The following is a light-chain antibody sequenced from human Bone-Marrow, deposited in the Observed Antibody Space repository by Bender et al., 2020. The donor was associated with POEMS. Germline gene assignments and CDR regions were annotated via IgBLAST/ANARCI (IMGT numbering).Light chain of an antibody. CDR1: SGHSSYA. J-gene: IGLJ3*02. Sequence: QLVLTQSPSASASLGASVKLTCTLSSGHSSYAISWHQQQPEKGPRYLMKVNSDGSHTKGDVIPDRFSGSSSGAERYLTISGLQSEDDAGYYWQSWGTGGVFGGGTKLTVL. V-gene: IGLV4-69*01. CDR3: QSWGTGGV. CDR2: VNSDGSH.